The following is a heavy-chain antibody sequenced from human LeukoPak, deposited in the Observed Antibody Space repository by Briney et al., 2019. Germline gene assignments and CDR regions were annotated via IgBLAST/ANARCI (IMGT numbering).Heavy chain of an antibody. J-gene: IGHJ4*02. CDR3: AREGGSSSRYDY. CDR2: IYYSGST. D-gene: IGHD6-13*01. CDR1: GGSISSYY. Sequence: SETLSLTCTVSGGSISSYYWSWIRQPPGKELEWIGYIYYSGSTNYNPSLKSRVTISVDTSKNQFSLKLSSVTAADTAVYYCAREGGSSSRYDYWGQGTLVTVSS. V-gene: IGHV4-59*12.